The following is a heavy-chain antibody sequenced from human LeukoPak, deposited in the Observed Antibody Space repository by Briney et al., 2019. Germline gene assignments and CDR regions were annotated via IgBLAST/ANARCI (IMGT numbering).Heavy chain of an antibody. J-gene: IGHJ6*03. D-gene: IGHD3-3*01. V-gene: IGHV4-39*07. CDR2: VYFSGSS. CDR1: GASVNSHNYY. Sequence: SEILSLTCTVSGASVNSHNYYWGWIRQPPGKGLEWIGSVYFSGSSYYNPSLKSRVTVSEDTSRNHFFLRLTSVTAADTAVYYCARVRSALGYDFWTGYMDVWGKGTTVTVSS. CDR3: ARVRSALGYDFWTGYMDV.